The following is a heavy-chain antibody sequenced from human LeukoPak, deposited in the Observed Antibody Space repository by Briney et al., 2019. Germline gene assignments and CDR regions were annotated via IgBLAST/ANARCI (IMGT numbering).Heavy chain of an antibody. CDR1: GGTFSSYA. J-gene: IGHJ6*02. V-gene: IGHV1-69*13. CDR3: ARENIAATPYYYYCGMDV. D-gene: IGHD6-6*01. CDR2: IIPIFGTA. Sequence: ASVKVSCKASGGTFSSYAISWVRQAPGQGLEWMGGIIPIFGTANYAQKFQGRVTITADESTSTAYMELSSLRSEDTAVYYCARENIAATPYYYYCGMDVWGQGTTVTVSS.